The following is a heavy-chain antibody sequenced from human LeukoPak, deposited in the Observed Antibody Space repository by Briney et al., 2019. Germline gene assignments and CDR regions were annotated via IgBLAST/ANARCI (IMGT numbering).Heavy chain of an antibody. CDR3: VRNTVTDDGFDI. Sequence: GRSLRLSCAASGFTFSRYGMHWVRQAPGKGLEWVTVIWYDGSNENYADFVKGRFTISRDNSKNTLYLQMNNLRAEDTAVYYCVRNTVTDDGFDIWGQGTMVTVSP. J-gene: IGHJ3*02. D-gene: IGHD4-17*01. V-gene: IGHV3-33*01. CDR2: IWYDGSNE. CDR1: GFTFSRYG.